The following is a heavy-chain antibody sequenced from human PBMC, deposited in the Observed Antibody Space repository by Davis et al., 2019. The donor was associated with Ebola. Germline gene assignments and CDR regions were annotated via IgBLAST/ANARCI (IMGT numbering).Heavy chain of an antibody. CDR1: GFTFTNYA. Sequence: PGGSLRLSCVASGFTFTNYAIHWVRQAPGKGLEWVLVISYGDGNYRYYAASVKGRFTIYRDKSKNTLDLQMNSLRADDTAIYYCARDPSWGRDVWGQGTTVTVSS. J-gene: IGHJ6*02. CDR3: ARDPSWGRDV. V-gene: IGHV3-30*14. CDR2: ISYGDGNYR.